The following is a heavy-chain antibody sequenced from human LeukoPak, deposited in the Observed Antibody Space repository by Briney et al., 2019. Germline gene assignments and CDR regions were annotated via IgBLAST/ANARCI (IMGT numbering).Heavy chain of an antibody. CDR2: IYYSGST. CDR1: GGSISSYY. D-gene: IGHD5-18*01. J-gene: IGHJ4*02. CDR3: ASLGQEYSLDY. V-gene: IGHV4-59*08. Sequence: SGTLSLTCTVSGGSISSYYWSWIRQPPGKGLEWIGYIYYSGSTNYNPSLKSRVTISVDTSKNQFSLKLSSVTAADTAVYYCASLGQEYSLDYWGQGTLVTVSS.